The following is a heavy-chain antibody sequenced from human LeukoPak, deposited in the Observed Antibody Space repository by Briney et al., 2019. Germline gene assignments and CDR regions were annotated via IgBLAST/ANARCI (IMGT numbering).Heavy chain of an antibody. J-gene: IGHJ4*02. Sequence: SETLSLXCTVSGGSISSSSYYGGWIRQPPGKGLVWIGSIYYSGSTYYNPSLKSRVTISVDTSKNQFSLKLSSVTAADTAVYYCARRPRYCGGDCIDYWGQGTLVTVSS. CDR3: ARRPRYCGGDCIDY. CDR2: IYYSGST. CDR1: GGSISSSSYY. V-gene: IGHV4-39*01. D-gene: IGHD2-21*02.